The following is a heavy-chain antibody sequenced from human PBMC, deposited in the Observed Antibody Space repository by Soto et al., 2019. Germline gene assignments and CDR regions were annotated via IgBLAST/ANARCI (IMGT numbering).Heavy chain of an antibody. J-gene: IGHJ3*02. CDR3: AKEVYSYGTPADDGFDI. CDR1: GFTFRSYG. CDR2: ISYDGSNK. Sequence: GGSLRLSCAASGFTFRSYGMHWVRQAPGKGLEWVAVISYDGSNKYNEDSVKGRFTISRDNSKNTLYLQMNSLRAEDTAVYYCAKEVYSYGTPADDGFDIWGQGTMVTVSS. V-gene: IGHV3-30*18. D-gene: IGHD5-18*01.